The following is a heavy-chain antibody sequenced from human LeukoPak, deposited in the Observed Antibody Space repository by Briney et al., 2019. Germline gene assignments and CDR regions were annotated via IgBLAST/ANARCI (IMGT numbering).Heavy chain of an antibody. CDR3: AKATTGYSSGWYVDY. Sequence: GGSLRLSCAASGFTFSSYAMSWFRQAPGKGLEWVSAISGSGGSTYYADSVKGRFTISRDNSKNTLYLQMNSLRAEDTAVYYCAKATTGYSSGWYVDYWGQGTLVTVSS. D-gene: IGHD6-19*01. CDR2: ISGSGGST. CDR1: GFTFSSYA. V-gene: IGHV3-23*01. J-gene: IGHJ4*02.